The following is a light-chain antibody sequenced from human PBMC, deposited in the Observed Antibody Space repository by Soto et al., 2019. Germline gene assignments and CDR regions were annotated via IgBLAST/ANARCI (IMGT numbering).Light chain of an antibody. V-gene: IGKV3-15*01. J-gene: IGKJ2*02. CDR2: GAS. CDR1: QSISSE. Sequence: EIVMTQSPATLSVSPGESATLSCRASQSISSELAWYQQKPGQPHRLLSYGASNRATGVQSRFTGRGSGSDFTLSISGLQAEDFAGYYCRQGHYWPRTVGQGTRLDI. CDR3: RQGHYWPRT.